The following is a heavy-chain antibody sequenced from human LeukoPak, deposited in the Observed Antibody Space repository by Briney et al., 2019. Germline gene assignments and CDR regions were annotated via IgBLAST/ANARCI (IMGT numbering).Heavy chain of an antibody. CDR2: ISANNGYT. J-gene: IGHJ4*02. V-gene: IGHV1-18*01. CDR3: ARWDREAAATFDN. Sequence: ASVKVSCKASGYTFTSYGISWVRQAPGQGLEWMGWISANNGYTSYAQKAQGRVTMTTDTSTSTAYMELRSLTSDDTAVYYCARWDREAAATFDNWGQGTQVTVSS. CDR1: GYTFTSYG. D-gene: IGHD2-15*01.